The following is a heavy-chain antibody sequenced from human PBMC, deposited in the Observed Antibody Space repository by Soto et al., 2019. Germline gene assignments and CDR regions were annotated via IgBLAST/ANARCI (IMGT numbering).Heavy chain of an antibody. J-gene: IGHJ4*02. CDR2: IYRGGNT. D-gene: IGHD1-1*01. Sequence: EGQLEESGGGLVQPGGSLRLSCAASGLTVSDNYMRWVRHAPGKGLEWVSVIYRGGNTYYADSVNGRFTISRDSTKNTLYLQMNSLRDEDTAVYYCASCHWNGPNDYWGQGTLVTVSS. CDR1: GLTVSDNY. CDR3: ASCHWNGPNDY. V-gene: IGHV3-66*01.